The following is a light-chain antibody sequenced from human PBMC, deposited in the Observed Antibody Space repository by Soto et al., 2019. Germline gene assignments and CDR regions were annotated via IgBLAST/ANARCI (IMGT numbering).Light chain of an antibody. Sequence: QSVLTQPPSVSATPGQKVTISCSGSGSNLGRNYVSWYQQLPGTAPKLLIYDNVYRFSGIPDRFSASKSGTSATLGITGLQTGDEGDYYCASWDNILRAYVFVTGPKLTVL. J-gene: IGLJ1*01. CDR3: ASWDNILRAYV. CDR2: DNV. V-gene: IGLV1-51*01. CDR1: GSNLGRNY.